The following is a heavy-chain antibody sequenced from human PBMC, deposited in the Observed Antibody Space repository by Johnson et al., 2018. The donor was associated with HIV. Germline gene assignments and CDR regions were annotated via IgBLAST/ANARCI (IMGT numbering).Heavy chain of an antibody. Sequence: VQLVESGGGLVQPGGSPRLSCAASGFTFSRYWMSWVRQAPGKGLEWVANIKQDGSEKYYVDSVKGRFTISRDNAKNSVYLKMNSLRAEDTAVYYCARGTLAAFDIWGQGTMVTVSS. CDR1: GFTFSRYW. J-gene: IGHJ3*02. CDR3: ARGTLAAFDI. D-gene: IGHD2-2*01. CDR2: IKQDGSEK. V-gene: IGHV3-7*05.